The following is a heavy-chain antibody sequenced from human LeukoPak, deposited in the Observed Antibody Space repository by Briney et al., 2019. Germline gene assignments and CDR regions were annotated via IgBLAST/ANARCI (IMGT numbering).Heavy chain of an antibody. CDR2: ISGSGGST. J-gene: IGHJ3*02. CDR1: GFTFSSYA. CDR3: AKGRYYDILTGYQGDAFDI. D-gene: IGHD3-9*01. Sequence: PGGSLRLSCAASGFTFSSYAMSWVRQAPGKGLEWVSAISGSGGSTYYADSVKGRFTISRDNSKNTLYLQMNSLRAEDTAVYYCAKGRYYDILTGYQGDAFDIWGQGTMVTVSS. V-gene: IGHV3-23*01.